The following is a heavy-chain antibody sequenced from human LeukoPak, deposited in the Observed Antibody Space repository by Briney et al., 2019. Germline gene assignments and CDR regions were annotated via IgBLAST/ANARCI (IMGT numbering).Heavy chain of an antibody. V-gene: IGHV3-33*01. J-gene: IGHJ4*02. CDR2: TRYEGSNI. CDR1: TFTLSDYG. CDR3: VRQLPPVGQYYFAH. Sequence: PGRSLTLASAPYTFTLSDYGTHCVRPAPGKGLEWVAVTRYEGSNIFHADSVKGRFTISRDNSRNTLYLQVNSQTPADTAMNYCVRQLPPVGQYYFAHWGAGPLVTVSS. D-gene: IGHD6-13*01.